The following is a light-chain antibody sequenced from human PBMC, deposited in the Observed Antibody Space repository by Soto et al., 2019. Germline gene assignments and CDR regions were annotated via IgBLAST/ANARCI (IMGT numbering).Light chain of an antibody. CDR1: SSDVGAYSD. CDR2: EVT. CDR3: SSFASSNTWV. V-gene: IGLV2-8*01. J-gene: IGLJ3*02. Sequence: QSALTQPPSASGSPGQSVTISCTGTSSDVGAYSDVSWYQQHAGKAPKLVIYEVTKRPSGVPDRFSGSKSANTASLTVSGLQAEDEADYYCSSFASSNTWVFGGGTKLTVL.